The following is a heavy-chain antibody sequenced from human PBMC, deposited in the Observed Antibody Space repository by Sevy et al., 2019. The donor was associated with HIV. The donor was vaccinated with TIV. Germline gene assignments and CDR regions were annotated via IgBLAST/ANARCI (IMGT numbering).Heavy chain of an antibody. CDR2: IIPIFGTA. J-gene: IGHJ6*02. Sequence: ASVKVSCKASGGTFSSYAISWVRQAPGQGLEWMGGIIPIFGTANYAQKFQGRVTITADESTSTAYMERSSLRSEDTAVYYCAREYVDIVVVPALNSYYYYGMDVWGQGTTVTVSS. V-gene: IGHV1-69*13. CDR1: GGTFSSYA. D-gene: IGHD2-2*01. CDR3: AREYVDIVVVPALNSYYYYGMDV.